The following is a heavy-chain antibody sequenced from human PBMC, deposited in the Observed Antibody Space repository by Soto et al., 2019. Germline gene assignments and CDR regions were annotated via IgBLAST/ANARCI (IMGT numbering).Heavy chain of an antibody. CDR1: GFTFSDYA. CDR2: ISDGDGDT. Sequence: EVVLLQSGGDLVQPGGSLRLSCAASGFTFSDYAMTWVRQAPGKGLEWVSDISDGDGDTHYADSVRGRFVISRDNSKNTLFLEMNSLRAEDAAVYYCAKGRTYFDFWGQGSLVPVSS. CDR3: AKGRTYFDF. J-gene: IGHJ4*02. V-gene: IGHV3-23*01.